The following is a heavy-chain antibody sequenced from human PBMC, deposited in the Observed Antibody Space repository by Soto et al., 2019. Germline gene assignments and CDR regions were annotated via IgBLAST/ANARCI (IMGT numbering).Heavy chain of an antibody. D-gene: IGHD3-3*01. CDR2: ISPYSGDT. CDR1: S. J-gene: IGHJ4*02. CDR3: AWGGPTPIFAH. Sequence: SLRWVRQAHGQGLEWMGWISPYSGDTDSAQKFQGRVTLTRDTSTRTVYMELSRLTSDDTAVYYCAWGGPTPIFAHWGQGALVPGS. V-gene: IGHV1-2*02.